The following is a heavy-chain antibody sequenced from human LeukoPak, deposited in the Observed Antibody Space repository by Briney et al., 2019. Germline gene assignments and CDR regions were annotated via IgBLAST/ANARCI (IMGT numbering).Heavy chain of an antibody. Sequence: GGSLRLSCAASGFTFSSYSMNWVRQAPGKGLEWVSSISSSSSYIYYADSVKGRFTISRDNAENSLYVQMNSLRAEDTAVYYCARGEGTAAAGTYYFDHWGQGTLVTVSS. V-gene: IGHV3-21*01. CDR2: ISSSSSYI. CDR1: GFTFSSYS. CDR3: ARGEGTAAAGTYYFDH. D-gene: IGHD6-13*01. J-gene: IGHJ4*02.